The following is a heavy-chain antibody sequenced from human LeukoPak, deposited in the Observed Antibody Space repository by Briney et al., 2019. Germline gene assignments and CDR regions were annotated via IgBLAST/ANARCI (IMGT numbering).Heavy chain of an antibody. CDR2: IYSGGST. D-gene: IGHD4-17*01. Sequence: GGSLRLSCAASGFTVSSNYMSWVRQAPGKGLEWVSVIYSGGSTYYADSVKGRFTISRHNSKNTLYLQMNSLRAEDTAVYYCARDLGVTTAGGAFDIWGQGTMVTVSS. J-gene: IGHJ3*02. CDR1: GFTVSSNY. CDR3: ARDLGVTTAGGAFDI. V-gene: IGHV3-66*01.